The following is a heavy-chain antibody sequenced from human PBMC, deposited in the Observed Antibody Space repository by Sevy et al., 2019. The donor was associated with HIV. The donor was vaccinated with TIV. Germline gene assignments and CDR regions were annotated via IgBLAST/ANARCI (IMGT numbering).Heavy chain of an antibody. D-gene: IGHD2-21*02. J-gene: IGHJ4*02. Sequence: GGSLRLSCAASGFTFSNYDLHWVRQAPGKGLDWVAVISHDGRYKKYADSVKVRFTISRDNLRNTLFLQMDSLRPDDTAAYFCARLVSCGGDCYYLDSWGQGALVTVSS. CDR1: GFTFSNYD. V-gene: IGHV3-30*03. CDR2: ISHDGRYK. CDR3: ARLVSCGGDCYYLDS.